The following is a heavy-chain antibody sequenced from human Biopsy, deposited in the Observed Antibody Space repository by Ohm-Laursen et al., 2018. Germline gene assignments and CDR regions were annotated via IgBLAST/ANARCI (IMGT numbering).Heavy chain of an antibody. CDR2: ISRSGSII. Sequence: SLRLSCAASGFTFSDYYMSWVRQAPGQGLEWLSYISRSGSIIDYADSVKDRFTISRDNAQNTLYLQMNSLRADDTAVYYCARDWGGDYGGNIDYYYFYGMDVWGQGTTVTVSS. D-gene: IGHD4-23*01. J-gene: IGHJ6*02. CDR1: GFTFSDYY. V-gene: IGHV3-11*01. CDR3: ARDWGGDYGGNIDYYYFYGMDV.